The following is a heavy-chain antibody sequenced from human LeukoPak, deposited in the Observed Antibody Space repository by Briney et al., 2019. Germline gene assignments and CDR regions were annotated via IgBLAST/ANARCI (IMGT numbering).Heavy chain of an antibody. J-gene: IGHJ4*02. D-gene: IGHD3-10*01. CDR1: GFTVSSNY. CDR2: IYSGGYA. Sequence: PGGSQRLSCVVSGFTVSSNYMSWVRQAPGKGLEWVSIIYSGGYAYYADSVKGRFTISRDNAKNSLYLQMNSLRAEGTAVYYCARDRGYGSGSYLRGYYFDYWGQGTLVTVSS. CDR3: ARDRGYGSGSYLRGYYFDY. V-gene: IGHV3-53*01.